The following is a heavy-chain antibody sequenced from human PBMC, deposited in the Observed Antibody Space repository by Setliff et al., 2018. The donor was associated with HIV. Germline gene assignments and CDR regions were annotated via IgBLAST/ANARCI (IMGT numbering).Heavy chain of an antibody. D-gene: IGHD3-10*01. Sequence: GSLRLSCAASGFTFHNVWMHWVRQAPGKGLEWIGRIKSKTDGGTTDYAAPVKGRFTISRDDSKSTLYLQLTTLGTEDTGFYFCTREIRDGYPRSSNWGQGTLVTVSS. J-gene: IGHJ4*02. CDR3: TREIRDGYPRSSN. V-gene: IGHV3-15*01. CDR2: IKSKTDGGTT. CDR1: GFTFHNVW.